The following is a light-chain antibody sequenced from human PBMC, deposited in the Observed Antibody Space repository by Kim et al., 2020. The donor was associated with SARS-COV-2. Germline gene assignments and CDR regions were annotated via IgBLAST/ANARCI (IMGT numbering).Light chain of an antibody. Sequence: DIQMTQSPSTLSASVGNRVTITCRASQSINSWLAWYQQKPGKAPKLLIYKASSVASGVPSRFSGSGSGTEFPLPISSLQPDDFATYYCQQYNTYWTFGQGTKVDIK. J-gene: IGKJ1*01. V-gene: IGKV1-5*03. CDR2: KAS. CDR3: QQYNTYWT. CDR1: QSINSW.